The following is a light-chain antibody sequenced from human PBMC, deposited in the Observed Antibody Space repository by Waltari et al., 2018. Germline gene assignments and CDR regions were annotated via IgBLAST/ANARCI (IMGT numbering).Light chain of an antibody. J-gene: IGLJ2*01. V-gene: IGLV2-8*01. Sequence: QSALTQPPSASGSPGQSVTISCTGTSSDVGGYDYVSWYQQHPGKAPKLLIYEINKRPPGVPNRFAGSRSGNTASLTVSGLRPEDEADYYCSSYAGSNRVIFGGGTKLTVL. CDR2: EIN. CDR1: SSDVGGYDY. CDR3: SSYAGSNRVI.